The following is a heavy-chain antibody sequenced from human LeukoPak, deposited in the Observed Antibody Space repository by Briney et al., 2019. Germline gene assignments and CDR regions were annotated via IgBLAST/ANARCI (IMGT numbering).Heavy chain of an antibody. CDR3: ARHPQRRRKPPSFDSDRGGYYFDY. D-gene: IGHD3-16*01. J-gene: IGHJ4*02. Sequence: GGSLRLSCAASGFTFSSYWMSWVRQAPGKGLEWVANIKQDGSEKYYVDSVKGRFTISRDNAKNSLYLQMNSLRAEDTAVYYCARHPQRRRKPPSFDSDRGGYYFDYWGQGTLVTVSS. CDR1: GFTFSSYW. CDR2: IKQDGSEK. V-gene: IGHV3-7*01.